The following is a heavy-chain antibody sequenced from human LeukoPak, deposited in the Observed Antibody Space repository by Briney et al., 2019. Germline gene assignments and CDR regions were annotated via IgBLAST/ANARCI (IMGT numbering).Heavy chain of an antibody. CDR2: INPNSGGT. V-gene: IGHV1-2*02. CDR3: AKSSGYYFVCYYYYMDV. J-gene: IGHJ6*03. D-gene: IGHD3-22*01. CDR1: GYTFTGYY. Sequence: GASVKVSCKASGYTFTGYYMHWVRQAPGQGLEWMGWINPNSGGTNYAQKFQGRVTMTRDTSISTAYMELSRLRSDDTAVYYCAKSSGYYFVCYYYYMDVWGKGTTVTVSS.